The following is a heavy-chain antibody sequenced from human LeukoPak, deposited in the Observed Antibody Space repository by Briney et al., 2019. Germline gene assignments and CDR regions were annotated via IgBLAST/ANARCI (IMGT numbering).Heavy chain of an antibody. CDR2: IYYSGST. J-gene: IGHJ5*02. D-gene: IGHD2-15*01. V-gene: IGHV4-39*02. Sequence: SETLSLTCTVSGGSISSSSYYWGWIRQPPGKGLEWIGGIYYSGSTYYNPSLKSRVTISVDTSKNQFSLKLSSVTAADTAVYYCAREYCSGGSCYSEDWFDPWGQGTLVTVSS. CDR3: AREYCSGGSCYSEDWFDP. CDR1: GGSISSSSYY.